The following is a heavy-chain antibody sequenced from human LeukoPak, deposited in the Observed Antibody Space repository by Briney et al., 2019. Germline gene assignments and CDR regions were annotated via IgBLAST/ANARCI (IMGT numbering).Heavy chain of an antibody. CDR1: GGSISSYF. V-gene: IGHV4-59*01. D-gene: IGHD5-12*01. CDR3: ARASGYSGYDRAAEYFQH. CDR2: IHYSGNT. J-gene: IGHJ1*01. Sequence: SETLSLTCTVSGGSISSYFWSWIRQPPGKGPEWIGCIHYSGNTNHNPSLKSRVTISVDTSKNHFSLKLSSVTAADTAVYYCARASGYSGYDRAAEYFQHWGQGTLVTVSS.